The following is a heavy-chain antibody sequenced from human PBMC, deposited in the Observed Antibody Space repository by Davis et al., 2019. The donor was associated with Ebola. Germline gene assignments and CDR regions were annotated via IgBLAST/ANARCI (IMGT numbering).Heavy chain of an antibody. Sequence: GGSLRLSCAASGFVFRNYVMSWVRQAPGKGLEWLSYISNTGDTVVYADSVKGRFTISRDNSKNTLYLQMNSLRAEDTAVYYCAKDYYGSGRPLDYWGQGTLVTVSS. V-gene: IGHV3-23*01. CDR2: ISNTGDTV. J-gene: IGHJ4*02. CDR3: AKDYYGSGRPLDY. CDR1: GFVFRNYV. D-gene: IGHD3-10*01.